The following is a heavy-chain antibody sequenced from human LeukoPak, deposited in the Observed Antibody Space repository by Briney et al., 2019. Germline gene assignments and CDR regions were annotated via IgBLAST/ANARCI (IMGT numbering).Heavy chain of an antibody. V-gene: IGHV3-21*01. CDR2: ISSSSRYI. D-gene: IGHD3-9*01. J-gene: IGHJ4*02. CDR1: GFTFSSYG. Sequence: KSGGSLRLSCAASGFTFSSYGMNWVRQAPGKGLEWVSSISSSSRYIYYGDSVKGRFTISRDNAKNSLSLQMNSLRAEDTAVYYCARGRDFLTGYYGYFDYWGQGILVTVSS. CDR3: ARGRDFLTGYYGYFDY.